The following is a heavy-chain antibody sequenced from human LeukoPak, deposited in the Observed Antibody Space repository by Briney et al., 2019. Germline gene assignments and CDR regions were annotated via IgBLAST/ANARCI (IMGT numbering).Heavy chain of an antibody. J-gene: IGHJ5*02. V-gene: IGHV3-30*01. D-gene: IGHD2-2*02. CDR2: ISYDGSNK. CDR1: GFTFSGYA. CDR3: ARDGVGYCSSTSCYTNWFDP. Sequence: GGSLRLTCAASGFTFSGYAMHWVRHAPGKGLEWVAVISYDGSNKYYADSVKGRFTISRDNSKNTLYLQMNSLRAEDTAVYYCARDGVGYCSSTSCYTNWFDPWGQGTLVTVSS.